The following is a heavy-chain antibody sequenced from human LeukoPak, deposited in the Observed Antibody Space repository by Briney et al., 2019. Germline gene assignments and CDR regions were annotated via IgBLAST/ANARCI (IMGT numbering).Heavy chain of an antibody. V-gene: IGHV4-59*01. D-gene: IGHD1-26*01. CDR1: GASINGYF. Sequence: PSETLSLTCSVSGASINGYFWNWVRQTPEKGLEWIGYVSHTGATTNNPSLKSRVSITIDTSKSQISLSMTSVTAADSALYYCARDRRGIYYTFDLWGPGTIVSVS. CDR2: VSHTGAT. CDR3: ARDRRGIYYTFDL. J-gene: IGHJ3*01.